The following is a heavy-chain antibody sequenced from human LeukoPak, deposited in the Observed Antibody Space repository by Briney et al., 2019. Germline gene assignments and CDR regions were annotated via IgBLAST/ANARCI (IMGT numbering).Heavy chain of an antibody. V-gene: IGHV5-51*01. CDR2: IYPDDSDT. CDR3: ARPTNYCSGIFHLAH. CDR1: GYRFTSYW. J-gene: IGHJ4*02. Sequence: GGSLKISCKGSGYRFTSYWIGGGRQMPGKGLEGMGIIYPDDSDTRYSPSFEGQVTISAEKCSRTAYLHLSSLKASDTAMYYCARPTNYCSGIFHLAHWGQGTLVTVSS. D-gene: IGHD3-10*01.